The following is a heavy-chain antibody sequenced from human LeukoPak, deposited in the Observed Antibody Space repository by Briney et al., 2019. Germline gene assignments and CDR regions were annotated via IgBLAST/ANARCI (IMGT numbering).Heavy chain of an antibody. CDR3: ARGQLSRITMIVVVIPYNWFDP. V-gene: IGHV4-39*07. D-gene: IGHD3-22*01. CDR1: GGSISSSSYY. Sequence: SETLTLTCTVSGGSISSSSYYWGWIRQPPGKGLEWIGSIYYSGSTYYNPSLKRRVTISVDTSNNQLSLKLSSVTAADTAVYYCARGQLSRITMIVVVIPYNWFDPWGQGTLVTVSS. J-gene: IGHJ5*02. CDR2: IYYSGST.